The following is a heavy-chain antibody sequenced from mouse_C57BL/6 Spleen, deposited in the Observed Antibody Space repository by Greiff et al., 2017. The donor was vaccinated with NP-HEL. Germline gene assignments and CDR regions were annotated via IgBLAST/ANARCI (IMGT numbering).Heavy chain of an antibody. V-gene: IGHV1-61*01. D-gene: IGHD2-3*01. CDR1: GYTFTSYW. CDR2: IYPSDSET. J-gene: IGHJ3*01. Sequence: QVQLQQPGAELVRPGSSVKLSCKASGYTFTSYWMDWVKQRPGQGLEWIGNIYPSDSETHYNQKFKDKATLTVDKSSSTAYMQLSSLTSEDSAVYSCASSVGYSFAYWGQGTLVTVSA. CDR3: ASSVGYSFAY.